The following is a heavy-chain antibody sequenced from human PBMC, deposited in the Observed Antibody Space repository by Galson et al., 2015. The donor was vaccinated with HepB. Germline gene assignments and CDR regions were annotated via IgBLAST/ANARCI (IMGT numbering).Heavy chain of an antibody. CDR2: IKSKTDGGTT. CDR3: TTGAVDVLGLVGYYYYGMDV. D-gene: IGHD3-16*01. J-gene: IGHJ6*02. CDR1: GFTFSKAW. V-gene: IGHV3-15*01. Sequence: SLRLSCAASGFTFSKAWMSWVRQAPGKGLEWVGRIKSKTDGGTTDYAAPVKGRFTISRDDSKNTQYLQMNSLKTEDTAVYYCTTGAVDVLGLVGYYYYGMDVWGQGTTVTVSS.